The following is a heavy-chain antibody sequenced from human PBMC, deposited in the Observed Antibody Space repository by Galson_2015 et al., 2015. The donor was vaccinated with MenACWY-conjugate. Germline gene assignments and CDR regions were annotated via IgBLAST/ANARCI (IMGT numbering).Heavy chain of an antibody. J-gene: IGHJ6*02. CDR1: GYNFITYW. CDR3: ARHPPGGRGMDV. CDR2: ISPIDSKT. Sequence: QSGAEVKKPGESLKISCKASGYNFITYWIGWVRQVPGKGLEWVGLISPIDSKTRYSPAFEGRVTISADNSITPPYLQWNSLQASDTAMYYCARHPPGGRGMDVWGQGTTVTVSS. D-gene: IGHD1-26*01. V-gene: IGHV5-51*01.